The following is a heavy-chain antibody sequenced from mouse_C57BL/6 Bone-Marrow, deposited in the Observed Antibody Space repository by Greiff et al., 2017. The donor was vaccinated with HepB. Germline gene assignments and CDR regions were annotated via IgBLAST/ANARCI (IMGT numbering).Heavy chain of an antibody. CDR1: GYTFTSSW. J-gene: IGHJ2*01. CDR2: IYPGDGDT. V-gene: IGHV1-82*01. Sequence: QVQLQQPGAELVKPGASVKLSCKASGYTFTSSWMNWVKQRPGKGLEWIGRIYPGDGDTNYNGKFKGKATLTADKSSSTAYMQLSSLTSEDSAVYFCANSRGDFDYWGQGTTLTVSS. CDR3: ANSRGDFDY.